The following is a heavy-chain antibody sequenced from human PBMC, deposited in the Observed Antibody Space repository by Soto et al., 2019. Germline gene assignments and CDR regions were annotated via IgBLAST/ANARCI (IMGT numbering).Heavy chain of an antibody. V-gene: IGHV4-59*01. CDR1: GGSISSYY. J-gene: IGHJ6*02. D-gene: IGHD3-10*01. CDR3: ARGRGSGSSFYYYGMDV. Sequence: SETLSLTCTVSGGSISSYYWSWIRQPPGKGLEWIGYTYYSGSTNYNPSLKSRVTISVDTSKNQFSLKLSSVTAADTAVYYCARGRGSGSSFYYYGMDVWGQGTTVTVSS. CDR2: TYYSGST.